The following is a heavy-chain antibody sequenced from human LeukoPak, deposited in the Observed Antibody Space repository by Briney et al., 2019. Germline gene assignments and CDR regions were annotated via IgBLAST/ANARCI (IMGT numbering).Heavy chain of an antibody. D-gene: IGHD3-16*01. CDR3: AKADATIGGAFDT. J-gene: IGHJ3*02. CDR1: RFTFRNYA. CDR2: ISGTADSK. V-gene: IGHV3-23*01. Sequence: GGSLRLSCAASRFTFRNYAMSWVRQAPGRGLEWLSIISGTADSKYYADSVKGRFTISRDNPRSTLYLEMNILRAEDTAVYYCAKADATIGGAFDTWGQGTMVIVSS.